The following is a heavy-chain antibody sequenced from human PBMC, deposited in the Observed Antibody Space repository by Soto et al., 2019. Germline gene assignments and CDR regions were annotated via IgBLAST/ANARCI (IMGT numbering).Heavy chain of an antibody. CDR3: ARGGDWQFDY. Sequence: QVQLQESGPELVKPSGTLSLTCAVSGDSISSDKWWSWVRQPPGKGLEWIGEIHHSGRTNYNPSLKSRVTILVEKSKNQVSLELSSMTAADTAVYYCARGGDWQFDYWGQGTLVTVSS. V-gene: IGHV4-4*02. D-gene: IGHD2-21*02. CDR1: GDSISSDKW. CDR2: IHHSGRT. J-gene: IGHJ4*02.